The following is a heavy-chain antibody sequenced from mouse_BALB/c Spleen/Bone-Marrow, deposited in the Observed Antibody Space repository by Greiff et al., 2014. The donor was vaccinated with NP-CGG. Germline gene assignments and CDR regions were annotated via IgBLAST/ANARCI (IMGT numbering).Heavy chain of an antibody. V-gene: IGHV1S56*01. J-gene: IGHJ4*01. CDR1: GYTFTSYY. D-gene: IGHD1-3*01. CDR3: ARHKWAMGY. Sequence: QVQLQQSGPELVKPGASVRISCKASGYTFTSYYLHWVKQRPGQGLEWIGWIYPGNVNTKYNEKFKVKATLTADKSSSTAYMQLSSLTSEDSAVYFCARHKWAMGYWGQGTSVTVSS. CDR2: IYPGNVNT.